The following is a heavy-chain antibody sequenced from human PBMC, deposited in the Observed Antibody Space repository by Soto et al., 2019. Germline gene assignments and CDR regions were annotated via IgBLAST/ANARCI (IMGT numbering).Heavy chain of an antibody. CDR1: GDSVSSNSAA. CDR3: ARGRTDYGDYPYYFDY. J-gene: IGHJ4*02. V-gene: IGHV6-1*01. Sequence: SQTLSLTCAISGDSVSSNSAAWNWIRQSPSRGLEWLGRTYYRSKWYNDYAVSVKSRITINPDTSKNQFSLQLNSVTPEDTALYYCARGRTDYGDYPYYFDYWGQGTLVTVSS. D-gene: IGHD4-17*01. CDR2: TYYRSKWYN.